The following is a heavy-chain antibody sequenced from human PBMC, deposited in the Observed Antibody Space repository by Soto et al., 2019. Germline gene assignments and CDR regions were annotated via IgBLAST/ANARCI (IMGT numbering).Heavy chain of an antibody. V-gene: IGHV1-3*01. CDR2: INAGNGNT. CDR3: ARGITLPTPLDY. CDR1: GYTFTAYA. D-gene: IGHD1-20*01. J-gene: IGHJ4*02. Sequence: ASVKVSCKASGYTFTAYAMHWVRQAPGQGLEWMGWINAGNGNTKYSQKFQGRVTITRDTSASTAYMELSSLRSEDTAVYYCARGITLPTPLDYRGQGTLVTVSS.